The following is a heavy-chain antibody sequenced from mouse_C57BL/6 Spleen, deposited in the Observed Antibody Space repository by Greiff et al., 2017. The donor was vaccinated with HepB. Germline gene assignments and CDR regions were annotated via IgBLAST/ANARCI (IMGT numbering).Heavy chain of an antibody. Sequence: VQLQQSGAELVKPGASVKLSCKASGYTFTSYWMHWVKQRPGQGLEWIGMIHPNCGSTNYNEKFKSKATLTVDKSSSPAYMQLSSLTSEDSAVYSCASYYDGNAMDYWGQGTSVTVSS. CDR1: GYTFTSYW. CDR2: IHPNCGST. CDR3: ASYYDGNAMDY. D-gene: IGHD1-1*01. J-gene: IGHJ4*01. V-gene: IGHV1-64*01.